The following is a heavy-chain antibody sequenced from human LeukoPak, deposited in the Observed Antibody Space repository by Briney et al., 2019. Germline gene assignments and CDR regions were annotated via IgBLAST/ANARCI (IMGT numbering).Heavy chain of an antibody. V-gene: IGHV3-49*04. Sequence: GGSLRLSCTTSGFTFSDYAVSWVRQAPGKGLEWIGFIRNKANGGITEYAASVKGRFTISRDDSKTIAHLQMSSLKTEDTAVYSSGWASGAFDIWGQGTMVTVSS. CDR3: GWASGAFDI. J-gene: IGHJ3*02. D-gene: IGHD3-22*01. CDR1: GFTFSDYA. CDR2: IRNKANGGIT.